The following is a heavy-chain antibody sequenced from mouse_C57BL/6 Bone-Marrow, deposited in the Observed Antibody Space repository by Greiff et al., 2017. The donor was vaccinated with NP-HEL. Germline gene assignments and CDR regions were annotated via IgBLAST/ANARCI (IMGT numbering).Heavy chain of an antibody. Sequence: VQLQQSGAELVMPGASVKLSCKASGYTFTSYWMHWVKQRPGQGLEWIGEIDPSDSYANYNQKFKGKSTLTVDKSSSTAYMQLSSLSSEDSAVYYCARETEGYDYLYAMDYWGQGTSVTVSS. D-gene: IGHD2-4*01. CDR1: GYTFTSYW. V-gene: IGHV1-69*01. CDR3: ARETEGYDYLYAMDY. J-gene: IGHJ4*01. CDR2: IDPSDSYA.